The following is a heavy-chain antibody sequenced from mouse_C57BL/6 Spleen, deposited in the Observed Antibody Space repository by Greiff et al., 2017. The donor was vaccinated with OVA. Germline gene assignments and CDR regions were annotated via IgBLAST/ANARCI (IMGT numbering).Heavy chain of an antibody. CDR2: ISSGSSTI. Sequence: EVQGVESGGGLVKPGGSLKLSCAASGFTFSDYGMHWVRQAPEKGLAWVAYISSGSSTIYYADTVKVRFTISRDNAKNTLFLQMTSLRSEDTAMYYCARGGFTGNYAMDYWGQGTSVTVSS. D-gene: IGHD4-1*01. CDR3: ARGGFTGNYAMDY. V-gene: IGHV5-17*01. J-gene: IGHJ4*01. CDR1: GFTFSDYG.